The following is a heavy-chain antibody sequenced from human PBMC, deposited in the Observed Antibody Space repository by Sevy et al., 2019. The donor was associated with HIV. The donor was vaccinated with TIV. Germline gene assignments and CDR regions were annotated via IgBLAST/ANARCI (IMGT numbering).Heavy chain of an antibody. CDR2: ISRSGGSQ. CDR3: AKVDVVVPVADYGMDV. V-gene: IGHV3-23*01. D-gene: IGHD2-2*01. Sequence: GGSLRLSCAASRFTFSNYAMSWVRQAPGKGLEWVSSISRSGGSQYYADSVKGRFTISSDNSKNTLYLQMNRLRAEDTAVYYCAKVDVVVPVADYGMDVWGQGTTVTVSS. CDR1: RFTFSNYA. J-gene: IGHJ6*02.